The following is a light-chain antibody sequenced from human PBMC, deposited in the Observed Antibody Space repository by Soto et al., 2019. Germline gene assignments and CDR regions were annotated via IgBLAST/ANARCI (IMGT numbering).Light chain of an antibody. CDR1: QSINTW. V-gene: IGKV1-5*03. CDR2: RAS. Sequence: DIQMTQSPSTLSASVGDRVTITCRASQSINTWLAWYQQKPGEAPKLLISRASILQSGVPSRFSGSGSGTDFTLTISSLQPDDFATYYCQQYNRYYTFGQGTKLEIK. CDR3: QQYNRYYT. J-gene: IGKJ2*01.